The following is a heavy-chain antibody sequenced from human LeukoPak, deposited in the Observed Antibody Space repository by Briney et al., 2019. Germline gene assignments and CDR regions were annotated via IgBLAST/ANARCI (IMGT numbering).Heavy chain of an antibody. Sequence: GGSLRLSCVVSGVTVRSNYMSWVRPAPGKGLEWVSVIYANGYTYYADSVKGRFTVSRDNSKNTLYLQMNSLRVEDTAVYYCAREIRRRGGSIDSGELDYWGQGALVTVSS. CDR3: AREIRRRGGSIDSGELDY. CDR1: GVTVRSNY. J-gene: IGHJ4*02. CDR2: IYANGYT. V-gene: IGHV3-66*01. D-gene: IGHD2-2*01.